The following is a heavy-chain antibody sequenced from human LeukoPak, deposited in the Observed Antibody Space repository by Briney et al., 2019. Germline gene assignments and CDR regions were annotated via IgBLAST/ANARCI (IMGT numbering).Heavy chain of an antibody. CDR1: GYTFTGYY. CDR3: ASVLFRGYNYGYFDY. Sequence: ASVKVSCKASGYTFTGYYMHWVGQAPGQGLEWMGWSKPISGGTNYAQKFQGRVTMTSDTSISTAYMELSRLRSHDTALYYRASVLFRGYNYGYFDYWGQGTLVTVSS. J-gene: IGHJ4*02. V-gene: IGHV1-2*02. D-gene: IGHD5-18*01. CDR2: SKPISGGT.